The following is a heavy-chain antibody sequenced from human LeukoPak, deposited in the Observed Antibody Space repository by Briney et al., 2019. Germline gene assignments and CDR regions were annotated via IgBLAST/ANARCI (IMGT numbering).Heavy chain of an antibody. J-gene: IGHJ5*02. Sequence: SETLSLTCTVSGGSISSYYWSWIRQPPGKGLEWIGYTYYSGSTNYNPSLKSRVTISVDTSKNQFSLKLSSVTAADTAVYYCARTRGRDGYQAWGQGTLVTVSS. V-gene: IGHV4-59*01. CDR1: GGSISSYY. CDR2: TYYSGST. D-gene: IGHD5-24*01. CDR3: ARTRGRDGYQA.